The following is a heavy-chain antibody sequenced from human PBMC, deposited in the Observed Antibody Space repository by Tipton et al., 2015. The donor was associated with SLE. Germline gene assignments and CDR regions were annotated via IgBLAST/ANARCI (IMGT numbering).Heavy chain of an antibody. CDR2: IYHSGST. D-gene: IGHD7-27*01. Sequence: TLSLTCAVYGGSFSGYFWSWIRQPPGKGLEWIGEIYHSGSTNYNPSLKSRVTISLGTSKNQFSLRLNSVTAADTAVYYCARGLMGIQAFDIWGQGTMVTVSS. CDR3: ARGLMGIQAFDI. CDR1: GGSFSGYF. J-gene: IGHJ3*02. V-gene: IGHV4-34*01.